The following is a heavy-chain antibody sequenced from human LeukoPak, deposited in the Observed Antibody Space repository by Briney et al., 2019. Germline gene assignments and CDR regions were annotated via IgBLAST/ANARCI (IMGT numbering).Heavy chain of an antibody. CDR3: GRGEVRGVIDH. Sequence: SETLSLTCAVFGETFNDQYWSWIRQPPGKALEWIGEIRHGGSTNYHPSFKSRLTTSVDTSRNQFPLHLRSVTAADTAVYYCGRGEVRGVIDHWGQGTLVTVSS. CDR2: IRHGGST. J-gene: IGHJ4*02. CDR1: GETFNDQY. V-gene: IGHV4-34*01. D-gene: IGHD3-10*01.